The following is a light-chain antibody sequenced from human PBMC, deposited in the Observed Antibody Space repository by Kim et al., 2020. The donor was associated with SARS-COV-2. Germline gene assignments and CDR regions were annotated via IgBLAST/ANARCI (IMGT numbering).Light chain of an antibody. Sequence: SSELTQDPAVSVALGQTVRITCQGDSLRTYYATWYQQKSGQAPVLVFYGKDKRPSGIPDRFSGSSSGNTASLTITGAQAADEADYYCESRASRRNMVFGG. CDR2: GKD. CDR1: SLRTYY. CDR3: ESRASRRNMV. V-gene: IGLV3-19*01. J-gene: IGLJ2*01.